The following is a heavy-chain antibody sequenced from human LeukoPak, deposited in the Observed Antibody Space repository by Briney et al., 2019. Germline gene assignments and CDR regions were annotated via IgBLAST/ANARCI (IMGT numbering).Heavy chain of an antibody. V-gene: IGHV3-21*01. D-gene: IGHD3-3*01. J-gene: IGHJ3*01. Sequence: GGSLRLSCAASGFTFSSYSMNWVRQAPGKGLEWVSSISSSSSYIYYADSVKGRFTISRDNAKNSLYLQMNSLRAEDTAVYYCARARSGHAFDVWGQGTMVTVSS. CDR3: ARARSGHAFDV. CDR1: GFTFSSYS. CDR2: ISSSSSYI.